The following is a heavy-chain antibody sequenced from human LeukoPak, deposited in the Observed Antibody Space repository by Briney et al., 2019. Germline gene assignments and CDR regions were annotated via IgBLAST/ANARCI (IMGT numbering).Heavy chain of an antibody. D-gene: IGHD2-2*01. Sequence: GGSLRLSCAASGFTFSSYGMHWVRQAPGKGLEWVAFIRYDGSNKYYADSVKGRFTISRDNSKNTLYLQMNSLRAEDTAVYYCAKGYCSSTSCRYYYYYYMDVWGKGTTVTISS. J-gene: IGHJ6*03. V-gene: IGHV3-30*02. CDR1: GFTFSSYG. CDR3: AKGYCSSTSCRYYYYYYMDV. CDR2: IRYDGSNK.